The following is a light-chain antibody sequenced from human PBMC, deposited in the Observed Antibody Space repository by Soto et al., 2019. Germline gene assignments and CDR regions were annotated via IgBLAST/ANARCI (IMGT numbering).Light chain of an antibody. J-gene: IGKJ4*01. CDR2: RAS. V-gene: IGKV1-39*01. Sequence: DIQMTQSPSSLSASVGDRVTITCRASQSISTHLIWYQQKPGKAPKLLIYRASSLEIGVPSRFSGSGSETDFTLTISSLQPEDFVTYFCQQTYSAHTFGGGTKVEMK. CDR1: QSISTH. CDR3: QQTYSAHT.